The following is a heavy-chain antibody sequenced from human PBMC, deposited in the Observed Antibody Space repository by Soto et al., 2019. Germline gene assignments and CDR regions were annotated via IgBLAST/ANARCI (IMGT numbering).Heavy chain of an antibody. D-gene: IGHD3-3*01. Sequence: EVQLVESGGGLVQPGRSLRLSCAASGFTFDDYAMHWVRQAPGKGLEWVSGISWNSGSIGYADSVKGRFTISRDNAKNSLYLQMNSLRAEDTALYYCAKGDLRFLEWLIGHWGQGTLVTVSS. CDR3: AKGDLRFLEWLIGH. V-gene: IGHV3-9*01. CDR2: ISWNSGSI. CDR1: GFTFDDYA. J-gene: IGHJ4*02.